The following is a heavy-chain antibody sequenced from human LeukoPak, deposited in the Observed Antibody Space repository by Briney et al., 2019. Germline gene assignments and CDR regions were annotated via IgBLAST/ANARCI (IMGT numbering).Heavy chain of an antibody. Sequence: GGSLRLSCAASGFTFSSYAMSWVRQAPGKGLEWVSGISSSGGSTYYADSVKGRFTISRDNSKNTLFLQLNSLRAEDTAVYYCAKDLWKRRGSSSTIFDYWGQGTLVTVSS. CDR2: ISSSGGST. V-gene: IGHV3-23*01. CDR3: AKDLWKRRGSSSTIFDY. J-gene: IGHJ4*02. CDR1: GFTFSSYA. D-gene: IGHD6-6*01.